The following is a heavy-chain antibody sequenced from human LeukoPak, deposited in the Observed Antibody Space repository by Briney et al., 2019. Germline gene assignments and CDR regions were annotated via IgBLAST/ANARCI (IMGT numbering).Heavy chain of an antibody. D-gene: IGHD3-16*01. V-gene: IGHV3-53*01. CDR1: GFIVSNHY. CDR2: MSGAGDT. J-gene: IGHJ4*02. CDR3: ARRGDYFPFDY. Sequence: GGSLRLSCAASGFIVSNHYMSWVRQAPGKGLEWVSMMSGAGDTYYADSVKGRFTISRDNSKNTLYPQMNSLRAEDTALYYCARRGDYFPFDYWGQGILVTVSS.